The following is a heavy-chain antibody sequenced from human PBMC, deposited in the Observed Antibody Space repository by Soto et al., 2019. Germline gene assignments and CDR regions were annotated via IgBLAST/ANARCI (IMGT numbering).Heavy chain of an antibody. Sequence: ASVSVSCQASGYTFSSYGITWVRQAPGQGLEWMGWASANNGHTNYAQNLQGRVSMTTDTTTSTAYMERRGLTFDDTAVYYGARDIESGTAKHISYYYATDALGNGNIVAVS. CDR3: ARDIESGTAKHISYYYATDA. V-gene: IGHV1-18*04. D-gene: IGHD1-1*01. J-gene: IGHJ6*04. CDR1: GYTFSSYG. CDR2: ASANNGHT.